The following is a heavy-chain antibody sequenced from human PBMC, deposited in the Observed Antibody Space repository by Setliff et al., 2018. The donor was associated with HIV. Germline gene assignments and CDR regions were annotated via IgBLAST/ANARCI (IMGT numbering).Heavy chain of an antibody. J-gene: IGHJ4*02. CDR2: ISSSSRSK. CDR1: GFTFSTYS. D-gene: IGHD3-3*01. CDR3: ARDVSWRVRTYIDY. Sequence: GESLKISCEASGFTFSTYSMNWVRQAPGKGLEWVSSISSSSRSKYYADSVKGRFTISRDNAKNSLYLQIDGLTAEDTAVYYCARDVSWRVRTYIDYWGQGALVTVSS. V-gene: IGHV3-21*01.